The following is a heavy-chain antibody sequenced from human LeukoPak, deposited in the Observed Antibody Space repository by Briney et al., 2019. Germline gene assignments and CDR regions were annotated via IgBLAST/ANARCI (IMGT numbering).Heavy chain of an antibody. V-gene: IGHV4-31*02. CDR2: IYYSGST. D-gene: IGHD1-7*01. CDR1: GGSISSGGYY. Sequence: PSQTLCLSCTVSGGSISSGGYYWSWIRQHPGKGLEWIGYIYYSGSTYYNPSLKSRVTISVDTSKNQFSLKLSSGTAADTAVYYCARDSGTTVDYWGQGTLVTVSS. CDR3: ARDSGTTVDY. J-gene: IGHJ4*02.